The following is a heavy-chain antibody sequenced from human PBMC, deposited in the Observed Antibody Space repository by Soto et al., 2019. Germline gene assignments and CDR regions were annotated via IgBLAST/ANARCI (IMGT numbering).Heavy chain of an antibody. CDR2: INAGNGNT. CDR1: GYTFTSYA. J-gene: IGHJ4*02. D-gene: IGHD1-26*01. CDR3: ASAVPWWELAGDYFDY. V-gene: IGHV1-3*01. Sequence: QVRLVQSGAEVKKPGASVKVSCKASGYTFTSYAMHWVRQAPGQRLECMGWINAGNGNTKYSQKFQGRVTITRDTSASKAYMELSSLRSEDTAVYYCASAVPWWELAGDYFDYWGQGTLVTVSS.